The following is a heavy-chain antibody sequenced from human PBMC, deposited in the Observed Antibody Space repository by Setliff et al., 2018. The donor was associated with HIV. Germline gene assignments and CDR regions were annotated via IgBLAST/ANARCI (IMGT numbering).Heavy chain of an antibody. V-gene: IGHV3-7*01. CDR1: RFDFNNYW. CDR2: KDQDGSEK. CDR3: ARKLRPGHGVDV. Sequence: PGGSLRLSCAASRFDFNNYWMCWVRQAPGKGLEWVANKDQDGSEKNYVDSVKGRFTISRDNAKNSMDLQMNSLRADDTAIYYCARKLRPGHGVDVWGQGTTVTVSS. D-gene: IGHD3-10*01. J-gene: IGHJ6*02.